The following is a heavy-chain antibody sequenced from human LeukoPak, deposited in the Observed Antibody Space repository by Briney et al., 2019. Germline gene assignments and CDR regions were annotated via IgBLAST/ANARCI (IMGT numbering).Heavy chain of an antibody. J-gene: IGHJ3*01. CDR2: IGIPGDT. CDR3: ARAHVGAGLAFDV. CDR1: GFTFSRYD. V-gene: IGHV3-13*01. Sequence: GGSLRLSCAASGFTFSRYDMHWLRQTPGKGLEWVSGIGIPGDTYYPGSVKGRFTISRENTKGSFYLQMNSLRAEDTAVYFCARAHVGAGLAFDVWGRGTLVTVSS. D-gene: IGHD1-26*01.